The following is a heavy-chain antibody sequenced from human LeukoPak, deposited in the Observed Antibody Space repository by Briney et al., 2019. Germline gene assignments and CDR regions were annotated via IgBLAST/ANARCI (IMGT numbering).Heavy chain of an antibody. CDR3: AKFPGYCSSTSCWDYFDY. V-gene: IGHV3-23*01. D-gene: IGHD2-2*01. CDR2: ISGSGGST. J-gene: IGHJ4*02. Sequence: GGSLRLSCAASGFTFSSYAMSWVRQAPGKGLEWVSAISGSGGSTYYADSVKGRFTISRDNSKNTLYLQMNSLRAEDTPVYYCAKFPGYCSSTSCWDYFDYWGQGTLVAVSS. CDR1: GFTFSSYA.